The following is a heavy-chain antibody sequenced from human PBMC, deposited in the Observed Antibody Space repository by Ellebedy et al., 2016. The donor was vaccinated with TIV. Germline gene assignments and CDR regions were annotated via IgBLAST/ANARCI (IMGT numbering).Heavy chain of an antibody. CDR1: SYTFSNFG. J-gene: IGHJ4*02. D-gene: IGHD3-9*01. V-gene: IGHV1-2*04. CDR3: ARDVGSYDILTGYDY. Sequence: AASVKVSCKASSYTFSNFGVSWVRQAPGQGLEWMGWINPKSGGTNDAQKFQGWVTMTRDKSISTAYLELSRLRSDDTAVYYCARDVGSYDILTGYDYWGQGTLVIVSS. CDR2: INPKSGGT.